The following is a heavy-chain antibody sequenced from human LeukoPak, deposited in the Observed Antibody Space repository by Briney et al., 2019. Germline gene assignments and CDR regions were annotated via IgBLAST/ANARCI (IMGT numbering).Heavy chain of an antibody. CDR1: GFTFSSYG. D-gene: IGHD6-19*01. CDR3: AKDTPQWLEEGVFDY. Sequence: GGSLRLPCAASGFTFSSYGMSWVRQAPGKGLEWVSAISGSGGSTYYADSVKGRFTISRDNSKNTLYLQMNSLRAEDTAVYYCAKDTPQWLEEGVFDYWGQGTLVTVSS. J-gene: IGHJ4*02. V-gene: IGHV3-23*01. CDR2: ISGSGGST.